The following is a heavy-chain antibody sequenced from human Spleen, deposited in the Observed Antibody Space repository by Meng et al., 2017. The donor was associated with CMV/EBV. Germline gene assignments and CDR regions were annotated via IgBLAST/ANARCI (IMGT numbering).Heavy chain of an antibody. CDR3: ARDGVGVIATFDY. D-gene: IGHD2-21*01. Sequence: GGSLRLSCAASGFTFSSYSMNWVRQAPGKGLEWVSSISSSSSYIYYADSVTGRFTISRDNAKNSLYLQMNSLRAEDTAVYYCARDGVGVIATFDYWGQGTLVTVSS. V-gene: IGHV3-21*01. CDR2: ISSSSSYI. CDR1: GFTFSSYS. J-gene: IGHJ4*02.